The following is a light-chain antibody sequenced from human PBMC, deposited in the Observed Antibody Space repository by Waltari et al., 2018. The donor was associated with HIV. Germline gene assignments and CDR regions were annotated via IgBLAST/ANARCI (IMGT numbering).Light chain of an antibody. J-gene: IGKJ1*01. V-gene: IGKV3-15*01. Sequence: EIVMTQSPATLSVSPGERATLSCRASQSGSSNLAWYQQKPGQAPRLLMYGAFTRATGIPARCSGGGSGTEFTLTITSLQSEDFAVYYCQQYNNWPTWTFGQGTKVEIK. CDR1: QSGSSN. CDR2: GAF. CDR3: QQYNNWPTWT.